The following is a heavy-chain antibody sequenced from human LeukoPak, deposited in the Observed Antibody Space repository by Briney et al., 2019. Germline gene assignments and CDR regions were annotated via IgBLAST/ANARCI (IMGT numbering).Heavy chain of an antibody. CDR2: IYYSGST. V-gene: IGHV4-59*01. D-gene: IGHD4-17*01. CDR3: ARDPRLIYGDYVEFAFDI. J-gene: IGHJ3*02. CDR1: GGSISSYY. Sequence: SETLSLTCTVSGGSISSYYWSWIRQPPGKGLEWIGYIYYSGSTNYNPSLKSRVTISVDTSKNQFSLKLSSVTAADTAVYYCARDPRLIYGDYVEFAFDIWGQGTMVTVSS.